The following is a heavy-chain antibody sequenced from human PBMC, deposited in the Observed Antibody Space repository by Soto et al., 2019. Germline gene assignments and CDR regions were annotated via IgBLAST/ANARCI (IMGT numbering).Heavy chain of an antibody. Sequence: GGSLRLSCAASGFPFRSCALSWVRQAPGKGLEWVSAISGSGGSTYYADSMEGRFTISRDNSNKALSLEMNILRVDDTAVYYCARDPQRRDGYKFASGGPGSLVTVSS. J-gene: IGHJ1*01. CDR2: ISGSGGST. D-gene: IGHD5-12*01. CDR1: GFPFRSCA. V-gene: IGHV3-23*01. CDR3: ARDPQRRDGYKFAS.